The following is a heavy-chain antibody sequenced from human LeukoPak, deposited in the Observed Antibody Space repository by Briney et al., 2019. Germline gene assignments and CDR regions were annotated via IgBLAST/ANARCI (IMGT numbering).Heavy chain of an antibody. CDR2: ISAYNGNT. J-gene: IGHJ3*01. V-gene: IGHV1-18*01. CDR1: GYRFITYG. Sequence: ASVKVSCKASGYRFITYGLSWVRQAPGQGLEWMGCISAYNGNTNFAPKLQGRVTKTADTSTSTAYMELRSLRSDDTAVYYCARDVFEGFGERVIDAFDLWGQGTMVTVSS. D-gene: IGHD3-10*01. CDR3: ARDVFEGFGERVIDAFDL.